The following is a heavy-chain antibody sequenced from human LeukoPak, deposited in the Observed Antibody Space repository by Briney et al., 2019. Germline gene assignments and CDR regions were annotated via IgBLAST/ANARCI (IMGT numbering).Heavy chain of an antibody. J-gene: IGHJ4*02. CDR3: ARDSSNSPDFDY. CDR1: GGSISSSTYY. CDR2: IYYSGST. D-gene: IGHD4-11*01. Sequence: SETLSLTCTVSGGSISSSTYYWAWIRQPPGEGLEWIGCIYYSGSTYYNPSLKSRVTISVDTSKIQFSLKLSSVTAADTAVYYCARDSSNSPDFDYWGQGTLVTVSS. V-gene: IGHV4-39*02.